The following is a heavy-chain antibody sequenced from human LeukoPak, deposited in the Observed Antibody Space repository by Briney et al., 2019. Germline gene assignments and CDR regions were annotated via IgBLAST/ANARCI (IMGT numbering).Heavy chain of an antibody. Sequence: GESLQISCPGSGYSSTSYLIGWVRQMPGKGLGWMGIIYPGDSDTRFSPSFQGQVTISADTFISTAYLQWSSLKASDTAMYYCARLNDFGSGFDPWGQGTLVTVSS. CDR1: GYSSTSYL. CDR2: IYPGDSDT. J-gene: IGHJ5*02. V-gene: IGHV5-51*01. D-gene: IGHD3-3*01. CDR3: ARLNDFGSGFDP.